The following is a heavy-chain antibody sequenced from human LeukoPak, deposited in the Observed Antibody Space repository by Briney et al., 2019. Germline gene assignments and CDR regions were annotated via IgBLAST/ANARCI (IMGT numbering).Heavy chain of an antibody. Sequence: GGSLRLSCAASGFTFDDYAMHWVRQAPGKGLEWVSGISWNSGSIGYADSVKGRFTISRDNAKNTLYLQMSSLRAEDTAVYYCARWDDGYWGQGTLVIVSS. J-gene: IGHJ4*02. D-gene: IGHD5-24*01. CDR1: GFTFDDYA. CDR2: ISWNSGSI. V-gene: IGHV3-9*01. CDR3: ARWDDGY.